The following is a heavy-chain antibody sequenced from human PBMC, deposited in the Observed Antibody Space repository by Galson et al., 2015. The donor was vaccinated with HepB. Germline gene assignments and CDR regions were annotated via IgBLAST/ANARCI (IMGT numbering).Heavy chain of an antibody. CDR2: IYIGGNT. CDR3: AGNYDFWSGWIDP. D-gene: IGHD3-3*01. CDR1: GFNVSSNY. Sequence: SLRLSCAASGFNVSSNYMSWVRRAPGKGLEWVSVIYIGGNTYYADSVKGRFTISRDNSKNTLYLQMNSLRAEDTAVYYCAGNYDFWSGWIDPWGQGTLVTVSS. V-gene: IGHV3-53*01. J-gene: IGHJ5*02.